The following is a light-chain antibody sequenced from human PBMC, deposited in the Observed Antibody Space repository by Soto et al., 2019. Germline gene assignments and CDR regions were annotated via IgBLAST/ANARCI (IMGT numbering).Light chain of an antibody. V-gene: IGLV2-14*01. CDR3: SSYTSSSTLHYV. Sequence: QSALTQPASVSGSPGQSITISCTGSSSDIGDYDYVSWYQQHPGKAPKVLISEVSNRPSGVSNRFSGSKSGNTASLTISGLQAEDEADYYCSSYTSSSTLHYVFGTGTKLTVL. CDR1: SSDIGDYDY. J-gene: IGLJ1*01. CDR2: EVS.